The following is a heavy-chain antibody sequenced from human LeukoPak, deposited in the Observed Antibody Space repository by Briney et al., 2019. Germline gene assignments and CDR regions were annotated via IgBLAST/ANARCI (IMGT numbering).Heavy chain of an antibody. D-gene: IGHD1-14*01. Sequence: GGSLRLSCAAYGFTFNSYNMDWLRQAPGKGLEWVSYITPSSSTIFYAHSVKGRFTISRDNSKNTLYLQMKSLRAEDTAVYYCAKNLSDVDHDDKWVQGTLVTVSS. V-gene: IGHV3-48*01. CDR3: AKNLSDVDHDDK. J-gene: IGHJ4*02. CDR2: ITPSSSTI. CDR1: GFTFNSYN.